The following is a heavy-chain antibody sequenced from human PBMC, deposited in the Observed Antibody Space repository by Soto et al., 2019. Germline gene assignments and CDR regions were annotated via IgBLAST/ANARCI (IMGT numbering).Heavy chain of an antibody. J-gene: IGHJ5*02. CDR1: GGTSRSLS. CDR3: ARDTHSAGGWFDT. Sequence: QVQLVQSGAEVKKPGSSVKVSCKASGGTSRSLSITWVRQAPGQGLEWMGGITPLFGIPNYPQKFQGRLTITAYKSPGTAYLKLSSLRSEDTAVYYCARDTHSAGGWFDTWGRGTLVTVSS. D-gene: IGHD2-15*01. V-gene: IGHV1-69*17. CDR2: ITPLFGIP.